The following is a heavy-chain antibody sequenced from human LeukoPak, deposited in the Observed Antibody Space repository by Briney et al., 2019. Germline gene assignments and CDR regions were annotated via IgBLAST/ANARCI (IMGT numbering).Heavy chain of an antibody. CDR2: ISAYNGNT. Sequence: ASVKVSCKASGYTFTSYGISWVRQAPGQGLEWMGWISAYNGNTNYAQKLQGSVTMTTDTSTSTAYMELRSLRSDDTAVYYCAVTYVTYYYYMDVWGKGTTVTVSS. CDR3: AVTYVTYYYYMDV. CDR1: GYTFTSYG. J-gene: IGHJ6*03. D-gene: IGHD3-16*01. V-gene: IGHV1-18*01.